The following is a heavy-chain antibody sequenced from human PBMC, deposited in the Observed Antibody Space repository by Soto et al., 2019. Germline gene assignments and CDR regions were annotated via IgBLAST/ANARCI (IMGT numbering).Heavy chain of an antibody. CDR2: ISGSGGST. J-gene: IGHJ6*02. CDR1: GFTFSSYA. Sequence: GGSLRLSCAASGFTFSSYAMSWVRQAPGKGLEWVSAISGSGGSTYYADSVKGRFTISRDNSKNTLYLQMNSLRAEDTAVYYSDKKGTQTAMVTLTLRYYSGMDVWGQGTTVTVS. D-gene: IGHD5-18*01. V-gene: IGHV3-23*01. CDR3: DKKGTQTAMVTLTLRYYSGMDV.